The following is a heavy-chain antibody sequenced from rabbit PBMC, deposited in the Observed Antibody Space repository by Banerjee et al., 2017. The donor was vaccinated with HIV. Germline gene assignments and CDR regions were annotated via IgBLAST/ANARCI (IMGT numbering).Heavy chain of an antibody. J-gene: IGHJ4*01. CDR3: ARDLAGVIGWNFNL. Sequence: QEQLVESGGGLVQPEGSLTLTCTASGFDFSSNAMCWVRQAPGKGLEYIGWIDTGSTTYYASWVNGRFTISKTSTTVTLQMTSLTAADTATDFCARDLAGVIGWNFNLWGPGTLVTVS. CDR2: IDTGSTT. V-gene: IGHV1S47*01. D-gene: IGHD4-1*01. CDR1: GFDFSSNA.